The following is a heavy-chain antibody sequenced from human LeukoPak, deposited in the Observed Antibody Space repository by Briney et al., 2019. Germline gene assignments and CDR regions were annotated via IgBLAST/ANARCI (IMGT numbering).Heavy chain of an antibody. D-gene: IGHD3-22*01. CDR1: GYTFTSYG. CDR3: ARRPYYESAFDI. Sequence: ASVKVSCKASGYTFTSYGISWVRQAPGQGLEWMGWISAYNGNTNYAQKLQGRVTMTTDTSTSTAYMELSSLRSEDTAVYYCARRPYYESAFDIWGQGTMVTVSS. CDR2: ISAYNGNT. J-gene: IGHJ3*02. V-gene: IGHV1-18*01.